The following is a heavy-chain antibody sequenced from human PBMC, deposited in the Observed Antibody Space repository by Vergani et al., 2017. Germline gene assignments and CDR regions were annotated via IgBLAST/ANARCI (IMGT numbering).Heavy chain of an antibody. CDR1: GYSISRGYY. D-gene: IGHD3-10*01. Sequence: QVQLQESGPGLVKPSETLSLTCSVSGYSISRGYYWGWIRQPPGKGLEWIATVFHSGSAYYNPSLKSRVTISVDTSKNQFSLKLSSVTAADTAVYYCARGYLLLWFGAWGQGTLVTVSS. V-gene: IGHV4-38-2*02. CDR2: VFHSGSA. J-gene: IGHJ5*02. CDR3: ARGYLLLWFGA.